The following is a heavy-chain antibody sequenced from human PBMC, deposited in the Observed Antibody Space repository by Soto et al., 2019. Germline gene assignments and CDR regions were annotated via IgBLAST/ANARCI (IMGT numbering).Heavy chain of an antibody. CDR3: ARVDYGDYYYYGMDV. V-gene: IGHV4-34*01. CDR2: INHSGST. D-gene: IGHD4-17*01. Sequence: SETLSLTCAVYGGSFSGYYWSWIRQPPGKGLEWIGEINHSGSTNYNPSLKSRITISVDTSKNLFSLKRSSVTAADTAVYYCARVDYGDYYYYGMDVWGQGTTVTVSS. CDR1: GGSFSGYY. J-gene: IGHJ6*02.